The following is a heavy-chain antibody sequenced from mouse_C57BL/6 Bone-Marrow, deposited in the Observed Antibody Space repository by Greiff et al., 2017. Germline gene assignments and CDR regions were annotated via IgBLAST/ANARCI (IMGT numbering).Heavy chain of an antibody. CDR1: GYTFTNYW. J-gene: IGHJ4*01. V-gene: IGHV1-63*01. D-gene: IGHD2-5*01. Sequence: VQRVESGAELVRPGTSVKMSCKASGYTFTNYWIGWAKQRPGHGLEWIGDIYPGGGYTNYNEKFKGKATLTADKSSSTAYMQFSSLTSEDSAIYYCARKGKYSNYLYAMDYWGQGTSVTGSS. CDR3: ARKGKYSNYLYAMDY. CDR2: IYPGGGYT.